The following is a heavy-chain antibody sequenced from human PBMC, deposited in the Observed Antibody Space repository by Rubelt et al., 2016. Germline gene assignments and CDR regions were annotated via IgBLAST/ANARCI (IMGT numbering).Heavy chain of an antibody. CDR3: AKDLTPITMVRGWNDGMDV. CDR1: GFTFSSYG. J-gene: IGHJ6*02. V-gene: IGHV3-30*18. Sequence: QVQLVESGGGVVQPGRSLRLSCAASGFTFSSYGMHWVRQAPGKGLEWVAVISYDGSNKYYADSVKGRFTISRDNSKNTLYLQMNSLRAEDTAVYYCAKDLTPITMVRGWNDGMDVWGQGTTVTVSS. D-gene: IGHD3-10*01. CDR2: ISYDGSNK.